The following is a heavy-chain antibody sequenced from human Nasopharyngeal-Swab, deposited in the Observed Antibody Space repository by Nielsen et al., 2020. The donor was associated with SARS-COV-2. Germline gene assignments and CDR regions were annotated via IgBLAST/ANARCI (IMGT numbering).Heavy chain of an antibody. CDR1: GFIFSGSA. Sequence: GESLKISCAASGFIFSGSAMHWVRQASGKGLEWVGRIGDKGHNYATTYGAAVKGRFTISRDDSKNTAFLQMDSLKTEDTALYYCTTDYYFDYWGQGTLVTVSS. CDR3: TTDYYFDY. V-gene: IGHV3-73*01. J-gene: IGHJ4*02. CDR2: IGDKGHNYAT.